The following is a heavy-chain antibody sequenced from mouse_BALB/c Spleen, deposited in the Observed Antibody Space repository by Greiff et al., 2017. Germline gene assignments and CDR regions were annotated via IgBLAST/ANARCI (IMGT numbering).Heavy chain of an antibody. CDR3: TRWDGNYYAMDY. CDR1: GYTFTSYW. CDR2: IYPGNSDT. J-gene: IGHJ4*01. Sequence: VQLKQSGTVLARPGASVKMSCKASGYTFTSYWMHWVKQRPGQGLEWIGAIYPGNSDTSYNQKFKGKAKLTAVTSTSTAYMELSSLTHEDSAVYYCTRWDGNYYAMDYWGQGTSVTVSS. V-gene: IGHV1-5*01. D-gene: IGHD2-1*01.